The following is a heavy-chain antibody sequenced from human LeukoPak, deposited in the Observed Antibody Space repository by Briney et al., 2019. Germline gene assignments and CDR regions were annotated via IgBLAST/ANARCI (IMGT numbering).Heavy chain of an antibody. V-gene: IGHV3-30*18. Sequence: GGSLRLSCAASGFTFSNYGMHWVRQAPGKGLEWVALISFDESSEYYADSVKGRFSTSRDNSKNTLYLQMNNARVDDTAVYYCAKEVGYGSPYFDYWGQGTLVTVSS. CDR1: GFTFSNYG. D-gene: IGHD5-12*01. CDR2: ISFDESSE. J-gene: IGHJ4*02. CDR3: AKEVGYGSPYFDY.